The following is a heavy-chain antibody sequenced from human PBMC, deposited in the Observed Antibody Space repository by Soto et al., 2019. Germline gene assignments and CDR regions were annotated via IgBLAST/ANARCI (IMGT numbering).Heavy chain of an antibody. D-gene: IGHD2-2*03. CDR2: INHSGST. CDR1: GGSFSGYY. J-gene: IGHJ4*02. Sequence: PSETLSLTCAVYGGSFSGYYWSWIRQPPGKGLEWIGEINHSGSTNYNPSLKSRVTISVDTSKNQFSLKLSSVTAADTAVYYCARGKSVGLVDYWGQGTLVTVSS. V-gene: IGHV4-34*01. CDR3: ARGKSVGLVDY.